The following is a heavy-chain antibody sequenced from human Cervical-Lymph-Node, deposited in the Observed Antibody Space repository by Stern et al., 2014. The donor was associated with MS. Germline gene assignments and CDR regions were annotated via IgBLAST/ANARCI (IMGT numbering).Heavy chain of an antibody. Sequence: DQLVESGGGVVRPGRSLRLSCAASGLTSNSSAMHWVRQAPGKGLQWVTVMSYNGGSQYYTDFVKGRFTISRDKSKNTLYLQMNNLRPEDTAVYYCASGSYSGSDAFDIWGQGTMVTVSP. D-gene: IGHD1-26*01. CDR2: MSYNGGSQ. V-gene: IGHV3-30*04. J-gene: IGHJ3*02. CDR1: GLTSNSSA. CDR3: ASGSYSGSDAFDI.